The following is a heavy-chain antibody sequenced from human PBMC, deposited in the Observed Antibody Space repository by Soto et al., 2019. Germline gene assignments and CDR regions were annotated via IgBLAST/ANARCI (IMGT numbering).Heavy chain of an antibody. CDR1: GFTFSSYG. D-gene: IGHD3-16*01. CDR3: VRGVGGRQSYYYYGLDV. CDR2: IYYDGSNK. Sequence: GGSLRLSCAASGFTFSSYGMHWVRQAPGKGLEWVAVIYYDGSNKYYADSVKGRFTISRDNSKNTLNLQMKNLRAEDTAVYYCVRGVGGRQSYYYYGLDVWGQGTTVTVSS. V-gene: IGHV3-33*01. J-gene: IGHJ6*02.